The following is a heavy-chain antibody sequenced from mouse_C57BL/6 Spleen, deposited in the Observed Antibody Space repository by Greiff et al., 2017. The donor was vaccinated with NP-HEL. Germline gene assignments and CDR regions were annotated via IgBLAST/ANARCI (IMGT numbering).Heavy chain of an antibody. CDR3: ARREAGFAY. CDR1: GYTFTDYN. CDR2: INPNNGGT. J-gene: IGHJ3*01. Sequence: VQLQQSGPELVKPGASVKIPCKASGYTFTDYNMDWVKQSHGKSLEWIGDINPNNGGTNYNQKFKGKATLTVDKSSSTAYMELRSLTSEDTAVYYCARREAGFAYWGQGTLVTVSA. V-gene: IGHV1-18*01.